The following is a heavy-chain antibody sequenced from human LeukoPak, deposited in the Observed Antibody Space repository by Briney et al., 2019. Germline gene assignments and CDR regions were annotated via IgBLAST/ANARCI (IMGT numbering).Heavy chain of an antibody. V-gene: IGHV1-2*02. D-gene: IGHD6-19*01. Sequence: GASVKVSCKASGYTFTGYYMHWVRQAPGQGLEWMGWINPNSGGTNYAQKFQGRVTMTRDTSISTAYMELSRLRSDDTAVYYCARELKGPVAGSFDIWGQGTMVTVSS. CDR2: INPNSGGT. J-gene: IGHJ3*02. CDR3: ARELKGPVAGSFDI. CDR1: GYTFTGYY.